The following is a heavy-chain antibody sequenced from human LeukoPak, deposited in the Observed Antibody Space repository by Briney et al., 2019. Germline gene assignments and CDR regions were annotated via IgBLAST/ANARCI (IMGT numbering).Heavy chain of an antibody. V-gene: IGHV1-46*01. CDR3: ARDLNGSGSYYGEVDY. CDR2: INPSGGST. D-gene: IGHD3-10*01. Sequence: ASVKVSCKASGYTFTSYYMHWVRQAPGQGLEWMGIINPSGGSTSYAQKFQGGVTMTRDTSTSTVYMELSSLRSEDTAVYYCARDLNGSGSYYGEVDYWGQGTLVTVSS. CDR1: GYTFTSYY. J-gene: IGHJ4*02.